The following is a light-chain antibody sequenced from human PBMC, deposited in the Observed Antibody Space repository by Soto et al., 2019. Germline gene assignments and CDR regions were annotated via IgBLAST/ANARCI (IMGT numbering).Light chain of an antibody. V-gene: IGLV1-44*01. J-gene: IGLJ1*01. CDR2: SNY. Sequence: QSVLTQPPSAPGTPGQRVTISCSGSSSNIESNTVTWYQQLPGTAPKLVIYSNYDRPSGVPDRFSGSTSGTSASLVIRGLQSEDEADYYCAAWDDILNGYVFXGGTKVTVL. CDR1: SSNIESNT. CDR3: AAWDDILNGYV.